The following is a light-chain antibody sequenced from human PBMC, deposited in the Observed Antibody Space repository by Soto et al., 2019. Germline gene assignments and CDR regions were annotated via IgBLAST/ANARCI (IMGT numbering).Light chain of an antibody. V-gene: IGKV2-30*02. CDR3: MQGTRWPLT. Sequence: TQSPRSVAGRPGQAGRIRWRCGQSRVHSDGSAYFSWFQQRPGRSPRRLIYKVSNRDSGGPARFSGSGSATDFALKISRGQADDVGVYYCMQGTRWPLTFGQGTRLEIK. CDR1: QSRVHSDGSAY. J-gene: IGKJ5*01. CDR2: KVS.